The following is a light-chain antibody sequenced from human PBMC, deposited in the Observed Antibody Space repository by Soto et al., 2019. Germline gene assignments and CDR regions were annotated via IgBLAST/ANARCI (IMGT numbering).Light chain of an antibody. J-gene: IGLJ1*01. CDR2: EVS. V-gene: IGLV2-14*01. CDR1: SSDGGGYNH. CDR3: TSYTSISTYV. Sequence: QSSLAQPASVSESPGQSITISCAGTSSDGGGYNHVSWYQQHADKAPKLLIHEVSNRPSGVSNRFSGSKSGNTASLTISGLQAEDEADYYCTSYTSISTYVFGTGTKV.